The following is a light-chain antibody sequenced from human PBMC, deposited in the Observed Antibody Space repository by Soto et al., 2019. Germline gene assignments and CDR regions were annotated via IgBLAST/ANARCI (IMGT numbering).Light chain of an antibody. Sequence: EIVLTQSLGTLSLSPGERATLSCRASQSVSSNLAWYQQKPGQAPRLLIYGASTRATGIPARFSGSGSGTEFTLTISSLQSEDFAVYYCQQYNNWPPTFGQGTKVDI. J-gene: IGKJ1*01. V-gene: IGKV3-15*01. CDR1: QSVSSN. CDR2: GAS. CDR3: QQYNNWPPT.